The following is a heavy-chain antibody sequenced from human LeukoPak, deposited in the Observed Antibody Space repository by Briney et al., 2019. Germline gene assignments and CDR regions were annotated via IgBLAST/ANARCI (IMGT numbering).Heavy chain of an antibody. CDR1: GFTFSSYW. Sequence: GGSLRLSCAASGFTFSSYWMHWVRQAPGKGLVWVSRINTDGSSTSYADSVKGRFTISRDNAKNTLYLQMNSLRAEDTAVYYCATLGGDYDFWSGYSLYYYYYYYMDVWGKGTTVTVSS. CDR3: ATLGGDYDFWSGYSLYYYYYYYMDV. D-gene: IGHD3-3*01. V-gene: IGHV3-74*01. J-gene: IGHJ6*03. CDR2: INTDGSST.